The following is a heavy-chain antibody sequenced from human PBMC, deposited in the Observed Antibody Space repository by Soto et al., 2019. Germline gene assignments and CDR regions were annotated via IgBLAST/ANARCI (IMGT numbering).Heavy chain of an antibody. CDR3: AGVVRPTVPASFSYGLDV. CDR2: IIPLIGTA. J-gene: IGHJ6*02. D-gene: IGHD4-4*01. Sequence: QVQLVQSGAEVRKPGSSVTVSCKASGGTFSTYGITWVRQAPGQGLEWMGNIIPLIGTANYAQRFRGRVTITADDPTTTPYREHTSLRSEDTAVYYGAGVVRPTVPASFSYGLDVWGQGTTVPVSS. CDR1: GGTFSTYG. V-gene: IGHV1-69*18.